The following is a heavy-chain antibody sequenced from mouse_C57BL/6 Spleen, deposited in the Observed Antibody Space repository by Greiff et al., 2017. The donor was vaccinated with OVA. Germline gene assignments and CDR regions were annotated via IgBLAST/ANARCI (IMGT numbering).Heavy chain of an antibody. CDR3: VRDLYYYGSSYDYYAMDY. V-gene: IGHV10-3*01. D-gene: IGHD1-1*01. CDR1: GFTFNTYA. Sequence: VQLKESGGGLVQPKGSLKLSCAASGFTFNTYAMHWVRQAPGKGLEWVARIRSKSSNYATYYADSVKDRFTISRDDSQSMLYLQMNNLKTEDTAMYYCVRDLYYYGSSYDYYAMDYWGQGTSVTVSS. J-gene: IGHJ4*01. CDR2: IRSKSSNYAT.